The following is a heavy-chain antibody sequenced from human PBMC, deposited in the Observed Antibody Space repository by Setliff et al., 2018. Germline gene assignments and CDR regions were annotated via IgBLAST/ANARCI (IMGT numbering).Heavy chain of an antibody. CDR2: ITFDGSNK. CDR3: AKDRGTGWYMVFN. V-gene: IGHV3-30-3*01. Sequence: PGGSLRLSCAASGLTFGSTAMHWVRQAPGKGLEWVALITFDGSNKYYTDSVKGRFTISRDISKNTLYLQMNSLRPEDTAVYYCAKDRGTGWYMVFNWGQGTLVTVSS. D-gene: IGHD6-19*01. J-gene: IGHJ4*02. CDR1: GLTFGSTA.